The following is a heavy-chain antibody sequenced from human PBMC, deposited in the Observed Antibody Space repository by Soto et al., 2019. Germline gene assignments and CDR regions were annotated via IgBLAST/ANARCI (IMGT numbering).Heavy chain of an antibody. CDR2: TRDKTNSYTT. Sequence: LRLSCAASGFTFSDHYMDWVRQAPGKGLEWVGRTRDKTNSYTTEYAASVKGRFTISRDDSKSSLYLQMNSLKTEDTAVYYCARATVGTYYFDYWGQGTLVTVSS. D-gene: IGHD3-16*01. CDR1: GFTFSDHY. V-gene: IGHV3-72*01. J-gene: IGHJ4*02. CDR3: ARATVGTYYFDY.